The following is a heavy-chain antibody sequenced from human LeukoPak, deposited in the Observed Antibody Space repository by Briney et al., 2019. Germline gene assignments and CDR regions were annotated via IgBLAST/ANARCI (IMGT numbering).Heavy chain of an antibody. CDR2: IYPGDSDT. J-gene: IGHJ4*02. CDR1: GYTFTTYW. Sequence: GESLKISCKGSGYTFTTYWIGWVRQMPGKGLEWMGIIYPGDSDTRYRPSFQGQVTISADKSINTAYLQWNSLKASDTAMYYCARPSDCSGGSCPPDCWGQGTLVTVSS. CDR3: ARPSDCSGGSCPPDC. D-gene: IGHD2-15*01. V-gene: IGHV5-51*01.